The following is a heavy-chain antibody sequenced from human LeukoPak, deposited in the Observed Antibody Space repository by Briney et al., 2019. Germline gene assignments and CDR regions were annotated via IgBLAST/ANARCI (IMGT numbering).Heavy chain of an antibody. D-gene: IGHD6-6*01. CDR1: GGSISSGGYY. Sequence: SETLSLTCTVSGGSISSGGYYWSWIRQHPGKGLEWIGYIYYSGGTYYNPSLKSRVTISVDTSKNQFSLKLSSVTAADTAVYYCARHNHPRPIDYWGQGTLVTVSS. V-gene: IGHV4-31*03. CDR3: ARHNHPRPIDY. J-gene: IGHJ4*02. CDR2: IYYSGGT.